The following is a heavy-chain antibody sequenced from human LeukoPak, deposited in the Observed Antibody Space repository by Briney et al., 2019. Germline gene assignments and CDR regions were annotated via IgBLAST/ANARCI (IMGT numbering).Heavy chain of an antibody. Sequence: GGSLRLSCAVSGFTFSSYEMNWVRQAPGKGLEWVSYISDGGGSIYYADSVKGRFTISRDNAKNTLYLQMSGLRAGDTAVYYCAREGNIVATLAYWGQGTLVTVSS. D-gene: IGHD5-12*01. J-gene: IGHJ4*02. CDR2: ISDGGGSI. CDR3: AREGNIVATLAY. V-gene: IGHV3-48*03. CDR1: GFTFSSYE.